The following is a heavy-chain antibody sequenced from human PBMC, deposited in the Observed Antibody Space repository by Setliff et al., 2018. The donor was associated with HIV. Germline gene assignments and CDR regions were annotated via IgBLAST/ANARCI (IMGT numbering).Heavy chain of an antibody. J-gene: IGHJ4*02. CDR3: ASKRAWAY. D-gene: IGHD7-27*01. CDR2: INPNSGGT. Sequence: GASVKVSCKASGYTFTDYYVHWLRQAPGQGLEWMGWINPNSGGTNCPQKFQGRVTMTRDTSISTAYMELSGLTSDDTAMYYCASKRAWAYWGQGTLVTVSS. V-gene: IGHV1-2*02. CDR1: GYTFTDYY.